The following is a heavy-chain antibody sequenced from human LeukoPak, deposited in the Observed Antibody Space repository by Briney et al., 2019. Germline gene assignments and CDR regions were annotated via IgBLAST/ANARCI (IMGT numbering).Heavy chain of an antibody. CDR3: ARGYYYDSSGYYSYDF. CDR2: IIPIFGTA. Sequence: SVKVSCKASGGTFSRYAISWVRQAPGQGLEWMGGIIPIFGTANYAPKFQGRVTITADKSTSTAYMELSSLRSEDTAIYYCARGYYYDSSGYYSYDFWGQGTLVTVSS. D-gene: IGHD3-22*01. J-gene: IGHJ4*02. V-gene: IGHV1-69*06. CDR1: GGTFSRYA.